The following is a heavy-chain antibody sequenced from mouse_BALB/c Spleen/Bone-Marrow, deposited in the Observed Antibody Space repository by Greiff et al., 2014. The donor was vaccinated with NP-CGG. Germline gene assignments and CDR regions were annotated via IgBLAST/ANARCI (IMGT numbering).Heavy chain of an antibody. CDR2: IDPAIFT. V-gene: IGHV14-3*02. CDR3: ARYRYGWYFDV. Sequence: VQLKESGAELVKPGASVKLSCTASGFNIKDTYLHRVKQRPEQGLDWIGRIDPAIFTKYDPKFQGKATITADTSSNTAYLHLSSLTSEDTAVYYCARYRYGWYFDVWGAGTTVTVSS. J-gene: IGHJ1*01. CDR1: GFNIKDTY. D-gene: IGHD2-14*01.